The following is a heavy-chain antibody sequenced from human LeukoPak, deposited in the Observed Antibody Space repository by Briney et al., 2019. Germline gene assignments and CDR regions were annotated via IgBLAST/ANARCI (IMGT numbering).Heavy chain of an antibody. Sequence: SETLSLTCTVSGGSIRSSPFYWGWIRQPPTKALEWIGSIYYSGKTYYNPSLKSRVSISVDTSKNHFSLRLSSVTAADMALYYCVYTAGSGSSLDAFDFWGHGTMVTVSS. D-gene: IGHD3-22*01. CDR1: GGSIRSSPFY. CDR2: IYYSGKT. J-gene: IGHJ3*01. V-gene: IGHV4-39*02. CDR3: VYTAGSGSSLDAFDF.